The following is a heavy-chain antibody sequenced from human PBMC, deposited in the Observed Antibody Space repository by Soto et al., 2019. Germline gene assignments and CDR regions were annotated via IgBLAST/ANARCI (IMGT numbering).Heavy chain of an antibody. J-gene: IGHJ6*02. CDR3: AKEVAAAPPQRYGMDV. V-gene: IGHV3-30*18. CDR2: ISYDGSNK. D-gene: IGHD6-13*01. Sequence: PGGSLRLSCAASGFTFSSYGMHWVRQAPGKGLEWVAVISYDGSNKYYADSVKGRFTISRDNSKNTLYLQMNSLRAEDTAVYYCAKEVAAAPPQRYGMDVWGQGTTVTVSS. CDR1: GFTFSSYG.